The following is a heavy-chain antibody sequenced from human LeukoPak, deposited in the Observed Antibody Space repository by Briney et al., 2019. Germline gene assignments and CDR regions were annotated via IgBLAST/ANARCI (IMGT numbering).Heavy chain of an antibody. CDR1: GFTFSNAW. Sequence: GGSLRLPCAASGFTFSNAWMSWVRQAPGKGLEWVGRIKSKTDGGTTDYAAPVKGRFTISRDDSKNTLYLQMNSLKTEDTAVYYCTTDVDTAMVSYAFDIWGQGTMVTVFS. J-gene: IGHJ3*02. CDR2: IKSKTDGGTT. D-gene: IGHD5-18*01. CDR3: TTDVDTAMVSYAFDI. V-gene: IGHV3-15*01.